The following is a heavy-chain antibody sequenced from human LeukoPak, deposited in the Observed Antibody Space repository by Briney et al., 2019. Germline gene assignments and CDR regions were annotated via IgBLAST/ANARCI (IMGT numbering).Heavy chain of an antibody. CDR2: IRYDGTNK. D-gene: IGHD3-10*01. V-gene: IGHV3-30*02. CDR3: AKDMDVGGYGSGSLN. Sequence: PGGSLRLSCAASGFTFRSYGMHWVRQAPGKGLEWVAFIRYDGTNKYYADSVKGRFTISRDNSKNTLYLQMNSLRAEDTAVCYCAKDMDVGGYGSGSLNWGQGALVTVSS. J-gene: IGHJ4*02. CDR1: GFTFRSYG.